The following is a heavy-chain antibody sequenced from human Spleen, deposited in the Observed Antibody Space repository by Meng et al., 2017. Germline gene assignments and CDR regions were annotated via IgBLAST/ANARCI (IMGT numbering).Heavy chain of an antibody. V-gene: IGHV4-34*01. J-gene: IGHJ5*02. CDR2: INQSGST. CDR1: GGSISGYY. D-gene: IGHD6-13*01. CDR3: ARVCPVDSSSPSPGWFDP. Sequence: QVRLKQWGAGLLKSVETRCLTFAFYGGSISGYYWSWIRQPPGKGLEWIGEINQSGSTNYNPSLKSRVTISVDTSKNQFSLKLSSVTAADTAVYYCARVCPVDSSSPSPGWFDPWGQGTLVTVSS.